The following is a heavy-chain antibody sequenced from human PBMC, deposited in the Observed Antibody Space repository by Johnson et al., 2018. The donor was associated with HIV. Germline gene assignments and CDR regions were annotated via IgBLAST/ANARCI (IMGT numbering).Heavy chain of an antibody. J-gene: IGHJ3*02. CDR2: IKLDGSDK. Sequence: VQLVESGGGVVQPGRSLRLSCAVSGFTFSSYAMHWVRQAPGKGLEWVATIKLDGSDKYYLDSVKGRFTISRDNGRNSLYLQMNSLRAEDTAVYYCARKGDAFDIWGQGTKVTVSS. V-gene: IGHV3-7*03. CDR1: GFTFSSYA. CDR3: ARKGDAFDI.